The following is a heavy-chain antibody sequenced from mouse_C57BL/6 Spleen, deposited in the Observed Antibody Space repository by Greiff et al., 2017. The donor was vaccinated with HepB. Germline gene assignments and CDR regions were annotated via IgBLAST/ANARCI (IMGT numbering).Heavy chain of an antibody. D-gene: IGHD2-1*01. J-gene: IGHJ1*03. V-gene: IGHV5-12*01. Sequence: EVMLVESGGGLVQPGGSLKLSCAASGFTFSDYYMYWVRQTPEKRLEWVAYISNGGGSTYYPDTVKGRFTISRDNAKNTLYLQMSRLKSEDTAMYYCARPIYYGNYEGYFDVWGTGTTVTVSS. CDR2: ISNGGGST. CDR1: GFTFSDYY. CDR3: ARPIYYGNYEGYFDV.